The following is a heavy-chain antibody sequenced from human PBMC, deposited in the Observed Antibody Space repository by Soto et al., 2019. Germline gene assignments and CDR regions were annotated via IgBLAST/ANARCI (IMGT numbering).Heavy chain of an antibody. CDR2: MHRNGKST. J-gene: IGHJ5*01. V-gene: IGHV3-20*04. CDR1: GFSRDDYG. Sequence: EVQLVESGGGVVRPGGSLRLACVVSGFSRDDYGMSWVRQAPGKGPEWVSGMHRNGKSTGYADSVKGRFTISRDDAKNSLYLQMTRLPAQDTAFYYCAIDHRWGYGYGDSADSWGHVALVNASS. D-gene: IGHD4-17*01. CDR3: AIDHRWGYGYGDSADS.